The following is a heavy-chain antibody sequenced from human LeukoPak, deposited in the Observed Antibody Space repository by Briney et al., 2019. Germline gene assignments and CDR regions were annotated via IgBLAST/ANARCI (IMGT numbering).Heavy chain of an antibody. CDR1: GFTFSSYA. J-gene: IGHJ4*02. CDR2: IRSKAYGGTT. V-gene: IGHV3-49*04. CDR3: TSGSYFPIDY. D-gene: IGHD1-26*01. Sequence: PGRSLRLSCAASGFTFSSYAMHWVRQAPGKGLEWVGFIRSKAYGGTTEYAASVKGRFTISRDDSKSIAYLQMNSLKTEDTAVYYCTSGSYFPIDYWGQGTLVTVSS.